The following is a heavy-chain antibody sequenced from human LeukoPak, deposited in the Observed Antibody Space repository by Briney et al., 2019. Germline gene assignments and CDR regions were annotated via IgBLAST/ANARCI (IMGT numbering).Heavy chain of an antibody. D-gene: IGHD3-10*01. CDR1: GFTFSTYG. CDR3: AKDKANGSGSLLIDS. V-gene: IGHV3-30*18. CDR2: ISYDGSNK. Sequence: PGRSLRLSCAASGFTFSTYGMHWVRQAPGKGLEWVAVISYDGSNKYYADSVKGRFTISRDNSKNTLYLQMNSLRAEDTAVYHCAKDKANGSGSLLIDSWGQGTLVTVSS. J-gene: IGHJ4*02.